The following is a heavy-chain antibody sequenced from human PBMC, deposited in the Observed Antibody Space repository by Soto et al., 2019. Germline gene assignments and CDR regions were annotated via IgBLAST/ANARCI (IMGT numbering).Heavy chain of an antibody. CDR3: AKDLTFTIFEDGMHV. CDR1: GFTFDDSA. J-gene: IGHJ6*02. D-gene: IGHD3-3*01. CDR2: ISRNSGSI. V-gene: IGHV3-9*01. Sequence: GGSLRFSCAASGFTFDDSAMHWFRQPPWKCLEWVSGISRNSGSIAYADSVKGRFTISRDNAKKSLYLQMNSLRPEDTALYYCAKDLTFTIFEDGMHVWGQGTTVTVSS.